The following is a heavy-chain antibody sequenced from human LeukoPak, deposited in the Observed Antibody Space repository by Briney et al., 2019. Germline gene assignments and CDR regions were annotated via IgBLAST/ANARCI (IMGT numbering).Heavy chain of an antibody. D-gene: IGHD4-11*01. CDR3: ARYYSNYEEENYYYYYMDV. CDR1: GGSISSYY. Sequence: SETLSLTCTVSGGSISSYYWSWIRQPAGKGLEWIGRIYTSGSTNYNPSLKSRVTMSVDASKNQFSLKLSSVTAADTAVYYCARYYSNYEEENYYYYYMDVWGKGTTVTVSS. CDR2: IYTSGST. J-gene: IGHJ6*03. V-gene: IGHV4-4*07.